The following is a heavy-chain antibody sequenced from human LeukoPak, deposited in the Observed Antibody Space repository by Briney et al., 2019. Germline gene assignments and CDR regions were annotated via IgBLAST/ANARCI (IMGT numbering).Heavy chain of an antibody. Sequence: PSETLSLTCAVYGGSFSGYYWSWIRQPPGKGLEWIGEINHSGSTNYNPSLKSRVTISVDTSKNQFSLKLSSVTAADTAVYYCARDSLYYYYYYMDVWGKGTTVTAS. CDR1: GGSFSGYY. V-gene: IGHV4-34*01. CDR2: INHSGST. CDR3: ARDSLYYYYYYMDV. J-gene: IGHJ6*03. D-gene: IGHD2-15*01.